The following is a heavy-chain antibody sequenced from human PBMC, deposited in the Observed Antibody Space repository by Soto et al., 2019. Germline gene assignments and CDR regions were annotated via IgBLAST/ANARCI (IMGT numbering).Heavy chain of an antibody. J-gene: IGHJ6*02. V-gene: IGHV3-21*02. CDR1: GFTFSTYS. D-gene: IGHD2-2*02. CDR3: AREYTAWPLAYGLDV. Sequence: EVQLVESGGGLVKPGGSLRLSCVGSGFTFSTYSINWVRQAPGKGLEWVSSISSRSDIYYADSVKGRFTISRDNAKNSVSLQMNSLRAEDKAVYYCAREYTAWPLAYGLDVWGQGTTVTVSS. CDR2: ISSRSDI.